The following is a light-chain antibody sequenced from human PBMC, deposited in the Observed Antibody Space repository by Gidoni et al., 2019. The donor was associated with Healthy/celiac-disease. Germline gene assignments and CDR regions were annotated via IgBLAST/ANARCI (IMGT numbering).Light chain of an antibody. CDR2: KDS. CDR3: QSADSSGIPV. V-gene: IGLV3-25*03. Sequence: SYELTQPPSVSVSPGQTARITCSGDALPKQYAYWYQQKPGQAPVLVIYKDSERPSGIPERFSGSSSGTTVTLTISGVQAEDEADYYCQSADSSGIPVFGTGTKVTVL. J-gene: IGLJ1*01. CDR1: ALPKQY.